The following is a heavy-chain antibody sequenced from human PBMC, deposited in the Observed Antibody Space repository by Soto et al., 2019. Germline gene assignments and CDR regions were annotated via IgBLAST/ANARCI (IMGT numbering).Heavy chain of an antibody. CDR3: ARDDYVWGSYRYMHAFDI. CDR1: GFTFSDYY. J-gene: IGHJ3*02. V-gene: IGHV3-11*06. D-gene: IGHD3-16*02. CDR2: ISSSSSYT. Sequence: GGSLRLSCAASGFTFSDYYMSWIRQAPGKGLEWVSYISSSSSYTNYADSVKGRFTISRDNAKNSLYLQMNSLRAEDTAVYYCARDDYVWGSYRYMHAFDIWGQGTMVTVSS.